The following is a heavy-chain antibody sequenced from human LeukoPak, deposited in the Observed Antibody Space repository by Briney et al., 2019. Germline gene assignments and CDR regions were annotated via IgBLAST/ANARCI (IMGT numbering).Heavy chain of an antibody. J-gene: IGHJ4*02. CDR1: GFTFSSYN. V-gene: IGHV3-48*01. CDR2: ISSSSSTI. Sequence: GGSLRLSCAVSGFTFSSYNMNWVRQAPGKGLEWVSYISSSSSTIYYADSVKGRFTISRDNAKNSLYLQMNSLRAEDTAVYYCASSIHCSGGTCCVPWGQGTLVTVSS. D-gene: IGHD2-15*01. CDR3: ASSIHCSGGTCCVP.